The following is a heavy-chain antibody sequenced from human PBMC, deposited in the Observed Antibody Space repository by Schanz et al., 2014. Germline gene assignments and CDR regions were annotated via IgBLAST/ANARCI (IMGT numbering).Heavy chain of an antibody. V-gene: IGHV1-18*01. J-gene: IGHJ4*02. CDR3: ARAGYCRDSGCYSLGIEY. CDR1: GYYFGGFG. D-gene: IGHD2-15*01. Sequence: QVQLVQSGTEVKKPGASMKISCKAFGYYFGGFGISWVRQAPGQGFEWMGWIGAFQGNTKYAQKFQDRVTLTSDTSASTAYMELRSLRPDDTAVYYCARAGYCRDSGCYSLGIEYWGQGTWSPSPQ. CDR2: IGAFQGNT.